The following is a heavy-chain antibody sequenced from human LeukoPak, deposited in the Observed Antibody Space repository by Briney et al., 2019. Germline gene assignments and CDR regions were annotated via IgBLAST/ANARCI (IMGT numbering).Heavy chain of an antibody. CDR3: ARGFYCSSTSCYRDYYYYMDV. J-gene: IGHJ6*03. Sequence: ASVKDSCKASGYSFTIYDINWVLQATGQGLEWMGWMSPNSGNTGYAQKFQGRVTMTRNTSISTAYMELSSLRSEDTAVYYCARGFYCSSTSCYRDYYYYMDVWGKGTTVTVSS. CDR2: MSPNSGNT. V-gene: IGHV1-8*01. CDR1: GYSFTIYD. D-gene: IGHD2-2*01.